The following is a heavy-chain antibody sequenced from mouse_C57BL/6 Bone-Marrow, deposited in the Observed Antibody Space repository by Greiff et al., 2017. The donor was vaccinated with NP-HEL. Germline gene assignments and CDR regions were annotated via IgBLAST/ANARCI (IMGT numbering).Heavy chain of an antibody. CDR2: INPNNGGT. D-gene: IGHD4-1*02. CDR1: GYTFTDYN. Sequence: VQLQQSGPELVKPGASVKIPCKASGYTFTDYNMDWVKQSHGKSLEWIGDINPNNGGTIYNQKFKGKATLTVGKSSSTAYMELRSLTSEDTAVYYCARRDQLGYWYFDVWGTGTTVTVSS. CDR3: ARRDQLGYWYFDV. V-gene: IGHV1-18*01. J-gene: IGHJ1*03.